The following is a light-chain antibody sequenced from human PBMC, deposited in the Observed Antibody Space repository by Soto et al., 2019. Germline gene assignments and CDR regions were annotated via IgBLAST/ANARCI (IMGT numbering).Light chain of an antibody. CDR3: CSYAGGATHFF. CDR2: EVS. J-gene: IGLJ1*01. V-gene: IGLV2-23*02. CDR1: SGDVGTYNL. Sequence: QSVLTQPASVSGSPGQSITISCTGTSGDVGTYNLVSWYQQHPGKAPKLMISEVSKRPSGISSRFSGSKAGNTASLTFSGLQAEDEADYPGCSYAGGATHFFFGTGTKVPVL.